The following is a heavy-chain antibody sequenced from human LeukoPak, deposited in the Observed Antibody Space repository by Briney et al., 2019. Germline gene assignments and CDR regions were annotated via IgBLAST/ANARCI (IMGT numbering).Heavy chain of an antibody. D-gene: IGHD3-16*01. CDR3: ARDPVLGGHWFDP. Sequence: GGSLRLSCAASGFTFSSYSMNWVRQAPGKGLEWVSSISSSSSYIYYADSVKGRFTISRDNAKNSLYLQMNSLRAEDTAVYYCARDPVLGGHWFDPWGQGSLVTVSS. CDR2: ISSSSSYI. V-gene: IGHV3-21*01. CDR1: GFTFSSYS. J-gene: IGHJ5*02.